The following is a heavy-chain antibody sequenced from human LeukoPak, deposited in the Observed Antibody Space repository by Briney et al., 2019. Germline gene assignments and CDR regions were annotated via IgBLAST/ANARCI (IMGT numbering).Heavy chain of an antibody. J-gene: IGHJ3*02. Sequence: ASVKVSCTASGYTFTGYYMHWVRQAPGQGLEWMGWINPNSGGTNYAQKFQGRVTMTRDTSISTAYMELSRLRSDDTAVYYCARVRFLEWFFDAFDIWGQGTMVTVSS. CDR2: INPNSGGT. D-gene: IGHD3-3*01. CDR1: GYTFTGYY. CDR3: ARVRFLEWFFDAFDI. V-gene: IGHV1-2*02.